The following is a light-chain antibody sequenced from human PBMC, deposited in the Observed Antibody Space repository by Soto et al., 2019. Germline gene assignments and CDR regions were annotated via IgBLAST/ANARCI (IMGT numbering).Light chain of an antibody. CDR1: QSVSSDY. CDR3: QQYGSTPPVT. V-gene: IGKV3-20*01. CDR2: GAS. Sequence: EIVLTQSPGTLSLSPGERATLSCRASQSVSSDYLSWYQQKPGQPPRLLIYGASYRATGIPDRFSGGGSGTDFTLTIRRLEAEGFAVYYCQQYGSTPPVTFGGGTKV. J-gene: IGKJ4*01.